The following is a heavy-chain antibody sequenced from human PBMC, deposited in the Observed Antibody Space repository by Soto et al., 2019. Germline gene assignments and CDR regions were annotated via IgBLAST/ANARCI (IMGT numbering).Heavy chain of an antibody. CDR2: IKQDGSEK. Sequence: EVQLVESGGGLVQPGGSLRLSCAASGFTFSSYWMSWVRQAPGKGLEWVANIKQDGSEKYYVDSVKGRFTISRDSAKNSLYLQMNSLIAEDPAVYYCAREGYSSGWGAFDIWGQGTMVTVSS. CDR1: GFTFSSYW. D-gene: IGHD6-19*01. CDR3: AREGYSSGWGAFDI. V-gene: IGHV3-7*01. J-gene: IGHJ3*02.